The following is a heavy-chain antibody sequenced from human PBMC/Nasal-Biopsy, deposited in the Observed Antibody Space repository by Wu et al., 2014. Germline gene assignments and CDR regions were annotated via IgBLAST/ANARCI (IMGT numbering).Heavy chain of an antibody. CDR3: ARQRHGTRTNCYAFDY. CDR1: GGSISNYY. J-gene: IGHJ4*02. Sequence: VSGGSISNYYWSWIRQPPGKGLEWIGHIYNSEYSNSNPSLKSRVSISLDTSKNQFSLRLSSVTAGDTAVYYCARQRHGTRTNCYAFDYWGQGTLVTVSS. D-gene: IGHD2-2*01. V-gene: IGHV4-59*08. CDR2: IYNSEYS.